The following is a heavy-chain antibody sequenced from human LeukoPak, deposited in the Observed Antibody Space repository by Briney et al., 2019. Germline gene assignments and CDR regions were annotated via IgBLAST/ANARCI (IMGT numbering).Heavy chain of an antibody. J-gene: IGHJ6*02. V-gene: IGHV4-34*01. CDR3: ARRCITIFGVVRGGPYSMDV. Sequence: SETLSLTCAVYGGSFSGYYWSWIRQPPGKGLEWIGEINHSGSTNYNPSLKSRVTISVDTSKNQFSLKLSSVTAADTAVYYCARRCITIFGVVRGGPYSMDVWGQGTTVTVSS. D-gene: IGHD3-3*01. CDR2: INHSGST. CDR1: GGSFSGYY.